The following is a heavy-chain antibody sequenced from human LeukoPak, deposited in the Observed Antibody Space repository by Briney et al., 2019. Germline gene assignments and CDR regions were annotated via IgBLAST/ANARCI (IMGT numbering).Heavy chain of an antibody. Sequence: SETLSLTCAVSGGSFSAYYWSWIRQPPGKGLEWIGEINHSGSTDYNPSLKRRVTISVDTSKNQFSLKMTSVTAADTAVYYCARGRRRYYGSGSSDYWGQGTLVTVSS. D-gene: IGHD3-10*01. CDR2: INHSGST. CDR3: ARGRRRYYGSGSSDY. J-gene: IGHJ4*02. V-gene: IGHV4-34*01. CDR1: GGSFSAYY.